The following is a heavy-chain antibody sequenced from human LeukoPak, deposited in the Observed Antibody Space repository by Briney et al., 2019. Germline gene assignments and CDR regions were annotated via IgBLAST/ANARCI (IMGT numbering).Heavy chain of an antibody. CDR3: ARDVHGDYGSGWFDP. CDR2: IMPLFGTA. Sequence: ASVKVSCKTSGGTFNNSTISWVRQAPGQGLEWLGGIMPLFGTAGYAQKFQGRVTITKDESTRTVYLELTSLTSDDTAVYYCARDVHGDYGSGWFDPWGQGTLVSVSS. CDR1: GGTFNNST. J-gene: IGHJ5*02. V-gene: IGHV1-69*05. D-gene: IGHD4-17*01.